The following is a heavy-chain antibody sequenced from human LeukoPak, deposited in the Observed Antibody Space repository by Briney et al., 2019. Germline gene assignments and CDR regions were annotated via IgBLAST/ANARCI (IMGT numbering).Heavy chain of an antibody. CDR2: IYYSGST. V-gene: IGHV4-59*08. CDR1: GGSISSYY. J-gene: IGHJ3*02. Sequence: SETLSLTCTVSGGSISSYYWSWVRQPPGHGLEWIGYIYYSGSTNYNPSLKSRVTISVDTSKNQFSLKLSSVTAADTAVYYCARLGMVATGAFDIWGQGTMVTVSS. CDR3: ARLGMVATGAFDI. D-gene: IGHD5-12*01.